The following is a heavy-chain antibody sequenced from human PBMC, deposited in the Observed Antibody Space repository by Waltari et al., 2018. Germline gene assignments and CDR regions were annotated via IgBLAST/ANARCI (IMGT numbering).Heavy chain of an antibody. Sequence: QVQLQESGPGLVTPSETLSLTCSVSGASISLYFWNWVRQSPGKGLEWIVSMYDGVVIIYHPSRESRFSMSVDTSKSHFTLKLASVTAADTGMYFWARSSSAKGRGLDVWGQGTTVIVSS. D-gene: IGHD3-22*01. CDR2: MYDGVVI. J-gene: IGHJ6*02. CDR1: GASISLYF. CDR3: ARSSSAKGRGLDV. V-gene: IGHV4-59*01.